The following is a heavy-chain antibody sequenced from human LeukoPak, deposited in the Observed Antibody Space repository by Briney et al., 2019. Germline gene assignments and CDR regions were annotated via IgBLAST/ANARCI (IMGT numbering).Heavy chain of an antibody. CDR3: ARGPPYYYDSSGYPPED. V-gene: IGHV1-8*01. CDR1: GYTFTSYD. D-gene: IGHD3-22*01. Sequence: GASVKVSCKASGYTFTSYDINWVRQATGQGLEWMGWMNPNSGNTGYAQKFQGRVTVTRNTSISTAYMELSSLRSEDTAVYYCARGPPYYYDSSGYPPEDWGQGTLVTVSS. CDR2: MNPNSGNT. J-gene: IGHJ4*02.